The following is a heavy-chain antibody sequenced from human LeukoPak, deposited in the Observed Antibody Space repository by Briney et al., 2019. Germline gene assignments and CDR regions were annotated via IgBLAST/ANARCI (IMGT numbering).Heavy chain of an antibody. V-gene: IGHV3-23*01. J-gene: IGHJ4*02. D-gene: IGHD4-17*01. CDR3: AQVPTVTRN. CDR1: RFTFSSYA. Sequence: GGSLRLSCAASRFTFSSYAMSWVRQAPGKGLEWVSAISGGVDRTYYADSVKARFTISRDNSKNTLYLKMNSLRAEDTAIYYCAQVPTVTRNWGEGTLVTVSS. CDR2: ISGGVDRT.